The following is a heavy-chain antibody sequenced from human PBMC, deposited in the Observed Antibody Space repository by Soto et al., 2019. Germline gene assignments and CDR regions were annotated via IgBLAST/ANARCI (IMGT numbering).Heavy chain of an antibody. D-gene: IGHD3-10*01. CDR2: IYPGDSDT. V-gene: IGHV5-51*01. J-gene: IGHJ6*02. Sequence: PGESLKISCKGSGYSFTSYWIGWVRQMPGKGLEWMGIIYPGDSDTRYSPSFQGQVTISADKSISTAYLQWSSLKASDTAMYYCARRRGSGSYYIKGYYYYGMDVRGQGTTVTVS. CDR1: GYSFTSYW. CDR3: ARRRGSGSYYIKGYYYYGMDV.